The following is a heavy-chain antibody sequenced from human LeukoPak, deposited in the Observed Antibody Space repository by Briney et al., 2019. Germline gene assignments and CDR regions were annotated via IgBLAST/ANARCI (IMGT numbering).Heavy chain of an antibody. CDR3: ARGVEPLAANTLAY. Sequence: GSLRLSCAASGFTVITNDMTWVRQAPGKGLEWVSVLYSDGNTKYADSVQGRFTISRDNSRNTLYLEMNSLSPDDTAVYYCARGVEPLAANTLAYWGQGTLVTVSS. CDR1: GFTVITND. CDR2: LYSDGNT. J-gene: IGHJ4*02. V-gene: IGHV3-53*01. D-gene: IGHD1-14*01.